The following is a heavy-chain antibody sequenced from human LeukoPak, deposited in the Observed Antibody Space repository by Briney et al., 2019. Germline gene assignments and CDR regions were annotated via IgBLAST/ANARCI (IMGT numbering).Heavy chain of an antibody. J-gene: IGHJ3*02. Sequence: ASVKVSCKVCVYTLTELPMHWVRQAPGKGRVGMGGFDPEGGETIYAQKFQGRVTMTAGISTDTASMELSSLRSEDTAVYYCATDIRGIADAFDIWGQGTMVTVSS. D-gene: IGHD6-13*01. CDR2: FDPEGGET. V-gene: IGHV1-24*01. CDR3: ATDIRGIADAFDI. CDR1: VYTLTELP.